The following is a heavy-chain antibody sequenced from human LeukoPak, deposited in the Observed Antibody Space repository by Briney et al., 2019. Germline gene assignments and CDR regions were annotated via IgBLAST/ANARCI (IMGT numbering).Heavy chain of an antibody. J-gene: IGHJ3*02. D-gene: IGHD2-2*01. Sequence: ASVKVSCKASGYTFTSYGISWVRQAPGQGLEWMGIINPSGGSTSYAQKFQGRVTMTRDTSTSTVYMELSSLRSEDTAVYYCARDKDIVVVPAAVKPPRRAFDIWGQGTMVTVSS. CDR2: INPSGGST. CDR1: GYTFTSYG. V-gene: IGHV1-46*03. CDR3: ARDKDIVVVPAAVKPPRRAFDI.